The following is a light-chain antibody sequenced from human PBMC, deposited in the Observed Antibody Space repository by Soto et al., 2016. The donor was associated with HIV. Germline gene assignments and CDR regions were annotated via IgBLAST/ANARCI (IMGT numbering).Light chain of an antibody. CDR2: GKN. CDR3: DSRDSSGNHLI. V-gene: IGLV3-19*01. CDR1: SLRSYY. J-gene: IGLJ2*01. Sequence: SSELTQDPAVSVALGQPVRITCQGDSLRSYYGSWYQQKPGQAPVLVIYGKNSRPSGIPDRFSGSTSGNTASLTITGAQAEDEADYYCDSRDSSGNHLIFGGGTKLTVL.